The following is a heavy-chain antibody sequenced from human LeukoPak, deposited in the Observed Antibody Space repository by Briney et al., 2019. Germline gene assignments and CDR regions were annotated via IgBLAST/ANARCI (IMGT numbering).Heavy chain of an antibody. CDR2: INHSGST. V-gene: IGHV4-34*01. D-gene: IGHD2-15*01. J-gene: IGHJ6*04. CDR1: GGSFSGYY. CDR3: ARGQSALGYCSGGSCSWYYGMDV. Sequence: SETLSLTCAVYGGSFSGYYWSWIRQPPGKGLEWIGEINHSGSTNYNPSLKSRVTISVDTSKNQFSLKLSSVTAADTAVYYCARGQSALGYCSGGSCSWYYGMDVWGKGTTVTVSS.